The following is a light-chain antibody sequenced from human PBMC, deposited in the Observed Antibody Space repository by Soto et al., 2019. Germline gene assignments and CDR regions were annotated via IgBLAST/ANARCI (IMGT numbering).Light chain of an antibody. V-gene: IGKV3-20*01. J-gene: IGKJ2*01. CDR2: GAS. CDR3: QQYGDSLFT. CDR1: QSVRSRY. Sequence: EIVLTQSPDTLSLSPGERATLSCRASQSVRSRYLAWYQQKSGQAPRLLIYGASARAAGIADRFSGSGSGTDFTLTISRLEPADFAVYYCQQYGDSLFTFGQGTKLEMK.